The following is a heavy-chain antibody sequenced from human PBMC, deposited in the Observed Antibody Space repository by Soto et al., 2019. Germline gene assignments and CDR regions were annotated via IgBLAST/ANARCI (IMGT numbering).Heavy chain of an antibody. Sequence: EVQLVESGGGLVQPGGSLRLSCTGSGFTFSSYWMNWVRQAPGKGLVWVGNIKEDGSEKFYVDSVKGRFTISRDNAKNSLYLDMHRLRVEDTAIYFCARDFGGPWGQGTLVTVSS. CDR1: GFTFSSYW. CDR2: IKEDGSEK. CDR3: ARDFGGP. D-gene: IGHD1-26*01. J-gene: IGHJ5*02. V-gene: IGHV3-7*05.